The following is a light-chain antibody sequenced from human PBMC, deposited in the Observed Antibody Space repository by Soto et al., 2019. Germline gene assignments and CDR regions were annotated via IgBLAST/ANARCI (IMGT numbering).Light chain of an antibody. J-gene: IGLJ3*02. CDR1: SSDVGDYNF. CDR2: DVS. V-gene: IGLV2-14*01. CDR3: SSYTNTTVL. Sequence: QSVLTQPASVSGSPGQSITISCTGTSSDVGDYNFVSWYQQHPGKAPKLMIYDVSHRPSGISNRFSGSKSGNTASLTISGLQAEDEAAYYCSSYTNTTVLFGGGTKVTVL.